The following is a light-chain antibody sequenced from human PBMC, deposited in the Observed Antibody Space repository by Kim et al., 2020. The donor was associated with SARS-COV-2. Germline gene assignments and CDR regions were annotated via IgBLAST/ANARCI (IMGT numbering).Light chain of an antibody. J-gene: IGLJ1*01. CDR2: QDS. V-gene: IGLV3-1*01. Sequence: SYELTQPPSVSVSPGQTASITCSGDKLGDKYACWYQQKPGQSPVLVIYQDSKRPSGIPERFSGSNSGNTATLTISGAQAMDEADYYCQAWDSSITVGTGT. CDR3: QAWDSSIT. CDR1: KLGDKY.